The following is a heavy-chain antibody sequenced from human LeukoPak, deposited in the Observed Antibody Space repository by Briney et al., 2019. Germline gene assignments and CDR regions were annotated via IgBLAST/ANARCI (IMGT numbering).Heavy chain of an antibody. CDR3: ARAVSRHNPHLYGY. Sequence: ASVKVSCKASGYTFTSYGISWVRQAPGQGLEWMGWISAYNGNTNYAQKLQGRVTITTDTSTITAYMELSSLRSDDTAVYYCARAVSRHNPHLYGYWGQGTLVTVSS. J-gene: IGHJ4*02. CDR2: ISAYNGNT. V-gene: IGHV1-18*04. D-gene: IGHD1-14*01. CDR1: GYTFTSYG.